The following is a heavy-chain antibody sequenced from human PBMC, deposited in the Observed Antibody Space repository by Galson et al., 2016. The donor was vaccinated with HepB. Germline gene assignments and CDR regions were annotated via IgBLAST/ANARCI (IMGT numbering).Heavy chain of an antibody. Sequence: QSGAEVKKPGASLKISCKASGYSFSIFWIAWVRQMPGKGLEWLGIIYPGYSETRYSPSFQGQVTFSVDKSTSTAYLSWSSLKASDSGTYYCARHGYCGESGCRDLDSWGQGTLVTVSS. CDR2: IYPGYSET. J-gene: IGHJ4*02. CDR3: ARHGYCGESGCRDLDS. V-gene: IGHV5-51*01. CDR1: GYSFSIFW. D-gene: IGHD2-2*03.